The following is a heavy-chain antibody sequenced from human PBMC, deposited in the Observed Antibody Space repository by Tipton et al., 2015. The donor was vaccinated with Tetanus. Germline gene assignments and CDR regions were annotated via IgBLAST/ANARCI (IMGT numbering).Heavy chain of an antibody. Sequence: SLRLSCAASGFTFSSYSMNWVRQAPGKGLEWVSYISASGSIIFYADSVRGRFTVSRDNAKDSLYLQMNSLRAEDTAVYYCAKDHGPEITSVAATRYYYYGMDVWGQGTTVTVSS. CDR2: ISASGSII. D-gene: IGHD2-15*01. V-gene: IGHV3-48*04. J-gene: IGHJ6*02. CDR1: GFTFSSYS. CDR3: AKDHGPEITSVAATRYYYYGMDV.